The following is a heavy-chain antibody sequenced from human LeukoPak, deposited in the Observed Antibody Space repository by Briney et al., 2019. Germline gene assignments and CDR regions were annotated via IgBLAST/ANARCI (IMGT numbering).Heavy chain of an antibody. Sequence: GGSLRLSCAASGFTFSSYAMSWVRQAPGKGLEWVSAISGSGGSTYYADSVKGRFTISRDNSKNTLYLQMNSLRAEDTAVYYCARHIAAAGGGVLYWYFDLWGRGTLVTVSS. CDR3: ARHIAAAGGGVLYWYFDL. J-gene: IGHJ2*01. D-gene: IGHD6-13*01. V-gene: IGHV3-23*01. CDR1: GFTFSSYA. CDR2: ISGSGGST.